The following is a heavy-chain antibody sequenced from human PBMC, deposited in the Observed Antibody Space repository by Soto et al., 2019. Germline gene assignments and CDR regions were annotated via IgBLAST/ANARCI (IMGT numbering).Heavy chain of an antibody. J-gene: IGHJ4*02. CDR1: GFTFSTCA. D-gene: IGHD6-13*01. V-gene: IGHV3-30-3*01. CDR3: ATDSAAGYFFDH. CDR2: ISDDGTNK. Sequence: GTLRLTGAASGFTFSTCAMHWVRQAPGKGLEWVALISDDGTNKNFAGSVKGRFTVSRDNSQRTLYLKMDSLRPDDTAVYYCATDSAAGYFFDHWGQGTLVTVSS.